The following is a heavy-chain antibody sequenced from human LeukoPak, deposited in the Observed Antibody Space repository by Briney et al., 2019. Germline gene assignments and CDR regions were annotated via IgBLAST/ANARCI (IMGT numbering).Heavy chain of an antibody. D-gene: IGHD5-18*01. J-gene: IGHJ4*02. V-gene: IGHV4-39*01. CDR2: IYYSGST. Sequence: SETLSLTCTVSGGSISSSSYYWGWIRPPPGKGLEWIGSIYYSGSTYYNPSLKSRVTISVDTSKNQFSLKLSSVTAADTAVYYCASWYSYGFTFDYWGQGTLVTVSS. CDR3: ASWYSYGFTFDY. CDR1: GGSISSSSYY.